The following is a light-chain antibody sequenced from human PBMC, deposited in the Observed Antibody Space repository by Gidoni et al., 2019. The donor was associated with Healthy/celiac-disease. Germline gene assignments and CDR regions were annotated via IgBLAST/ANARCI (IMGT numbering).Light chain of an antibody. J-gene: IGKJ3*01. CDR1: QSISSY. CDR2: AAS. Sequence: DIQMTQSPSSLSASVGDRVTITCRASQSISSYLNWYQQKPGKAPKLLIYAASSLQSGVPSRFSGSGSGTDFTRTISSLQPEDFATYYCQQSYSTPFFGPXTKVDIK. CDR3: QQSYSTPF. V-gene: IGKV1-39*01.